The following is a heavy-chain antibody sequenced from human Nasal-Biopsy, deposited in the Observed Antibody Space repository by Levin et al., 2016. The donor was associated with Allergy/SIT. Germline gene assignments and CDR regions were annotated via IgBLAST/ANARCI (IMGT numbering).Heavy chain of an antibody. CDR2: LYSDDTT. Sequence: GGSLRLSCVVSDLTVTTNYMSWVRQAPGKGLEWVSVLYSDDTTYYADSVRGRFTISRDTSNNTLFLQMDSLRTDDTAVYYCVGRVGNYWGQGTLVTVSS. D-gene: IGHD1-26*01. J-gene: IGHJ4*02. CDR1: DLTVTTNY. V-gene: IGHV3-53*01. CDR3: VGRVGNY.